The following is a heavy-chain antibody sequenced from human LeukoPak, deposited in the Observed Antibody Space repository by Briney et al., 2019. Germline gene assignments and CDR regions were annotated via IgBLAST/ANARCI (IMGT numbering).Heavy chain of an antibody. J-gene: IGHJ6*02. Sequence: ASVKVSCKASGYTFTGYYMHWVRQAPGQGLEWMGWINPNSGGTNYAQKFQGRVAMTRGTSISTAYMELSRLRSDDTAVYYCARAQGVTGALLDYYYGMDVWGQGTTVTVSS. CDR1: GYTFTGYY. V-gene: IGHV1-2*02. CDR3: ARAQGVTGALLDYYYGMDV. D-gene: IGHD1-20*01. CDR2: INPNSGGT.